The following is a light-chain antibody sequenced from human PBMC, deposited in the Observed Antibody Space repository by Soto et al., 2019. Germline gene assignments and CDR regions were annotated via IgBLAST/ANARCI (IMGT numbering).Light chain of an antibody. CDR2: DVD. CDR3: SSYTNSNTLV. CDR1: SSDVGGYNY. Sequence: QLVLTQPASVSGSPGQSITISCTGTSSDVGGYNYVSWYQQYPGKAPKLMIYDVDTRPSGVSNRFSGSKSGNTASLTISGLQADDEADYYCSSYTNSNTLVFGSGTKVTVL. J-gene: IGLJ1*01. V-gene: IGLV2-14*01.